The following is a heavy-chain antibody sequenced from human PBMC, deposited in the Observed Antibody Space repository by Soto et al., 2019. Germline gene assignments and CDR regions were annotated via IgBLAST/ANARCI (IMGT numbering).Heavy chain of an antibody. V-gene: IGHV1-46*03. CDR1: GYTFIRYN. CDR3: VRDECSSGSCYFY. CDR2: INPSGART. Sequence: QVQLVQSGAEVKKPGASVKVSCKASGYTFIRYNIHWVRQAPGQGLEWTGMINPSGARTSYAQKFQGRVTMTRDTSTSTVYMEVRSLRPDDTAVYYCVRDECSSGSCYFYWGQGTLVTVSS. D-gene: IGHD2-15*01. J-gene: IGHJ4*02.